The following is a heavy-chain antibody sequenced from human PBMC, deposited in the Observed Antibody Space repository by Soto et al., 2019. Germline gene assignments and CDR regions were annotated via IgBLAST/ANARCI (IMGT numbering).Heavy chain of an antibody. D-gene: IGHD3-3*01. Sequence: QVQLVESGGGVVQPGTSLRLSCAASGLTFNIYDIHWVRQAPGKGLEWVAVVSYDGNNKYYADSVKGRFTISRDNSKNALYLQMNSLRAEDTVVYHCAIIHSWSFGFDVWGQGTVVTFSS. CDR1: GLTFNIYD. V-gene: IGHV3-30*03. J-gene: IGHJ3*01. CDR2: VSYDGNNK. CDR3: AIIHSWSFGFDV.